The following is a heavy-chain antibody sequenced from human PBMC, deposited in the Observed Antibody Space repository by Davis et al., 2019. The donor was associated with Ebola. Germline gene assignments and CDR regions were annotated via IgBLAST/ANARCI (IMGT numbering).Heavy chain of an antibody. D-gene: IGHD5-12*01. V-gene: IGHV3-30*01. J-gene: IGHJ4*02. CDR3: VRDSGYYSHDY. Sequence: SVKGRFTIPRDNSKNTLYLQMNSLRAEDTTVYYCVRDSGYYSHDYWGQGTLVTVSS.